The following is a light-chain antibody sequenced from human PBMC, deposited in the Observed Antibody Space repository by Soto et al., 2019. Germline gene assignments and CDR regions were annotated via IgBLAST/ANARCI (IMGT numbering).Light chain of an antibody. V-gene: IGLV1-36*01. J-gene: IGLJ3*02. CDR3: AAWDDSLNGPV. CDR2: YDD. CDR1: SSNIGNNA. Sequence: QSVLTQPPSVSAAPRQRVTISCSGSSSNIGNNAVNWYQQLPGKAPKLLIHYDDRVPSGVSDRFSGSKSGTSASLAISGLPSEDEADYCAAWDDSLNGPVFGGGTKLTVL.